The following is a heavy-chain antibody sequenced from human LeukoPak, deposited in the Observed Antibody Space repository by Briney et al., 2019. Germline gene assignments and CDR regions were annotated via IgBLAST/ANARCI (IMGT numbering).Heavy chain of an antibody. CDR2: IYSGGST. Sequence: GGSLRLSCAASRFTLSNYWMSWVRQAPGKGLEWVSVIYSGGSTYYADSVKGRFTISRDNSKNTLYLQMNSLRAEDTAVYYCARTTYRGVFDYWGQGTLVTVSS. D-gene: IGHD3-10*01. CDR1: RFTLSNYW. CDR3: ARTTYRGVFDY. V-gene: IGHV3-66*01. J-gene: IGHJ4*02.